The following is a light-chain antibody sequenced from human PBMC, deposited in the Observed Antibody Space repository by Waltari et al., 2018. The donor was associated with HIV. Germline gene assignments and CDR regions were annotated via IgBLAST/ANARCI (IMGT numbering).Light chain of an antibody. J-gene: IGLJ3*02. CDR2: SND. V-gene: IGLV1-47*02. CDR1: SSNIGSDF. CDR3: TTWDSSVTAWV. Sequence: QSVLTQPPSASGPPGQRVTISCSGSSSNIGSDFVYWYPQLPGQAPKLLFYSNDQRPSGVPDRFSGSKSGTSASLAISGLRSEDEADYYCTTWDSSVTAWVFGGGTKLTVL.